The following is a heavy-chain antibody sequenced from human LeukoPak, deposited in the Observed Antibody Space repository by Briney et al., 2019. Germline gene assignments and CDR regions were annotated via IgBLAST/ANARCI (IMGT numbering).Heavy chain of an antibody. CDR3: ARVQQDDAFDI. Sequence: SVKVSCTASGGTFSSYAISWVRQAPGQGLEWMGRIIPILGIANYAQKFQGRVTITADKSTSTAYMELSSLRSEDTAVYYCARVQQDDAFDIWGQGTMVTVSS. J-gene: IGHJ3*02. V-gene: IGHV1-69*04. CDR2: IIPILGIA. CDR1: GGTFSSYA.